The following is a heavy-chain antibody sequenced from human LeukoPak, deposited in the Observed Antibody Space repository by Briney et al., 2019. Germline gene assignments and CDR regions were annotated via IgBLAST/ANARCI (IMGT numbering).Heavy chain of an antibody. Sequence: PGGFLRLSCAASGFTFDDYAMHWVRQAPGKGLEWVSGISWNSGSIGYADSVKGRFTISRDNAKNSLYLQMNSLRAEDTALYYCAKDSSAMVRGVTSWGQGTLVTVSS. D-gene: IGHD3-10*01. CDR3: AKDSSAMVRGVTS. CDR1: GFTFDDYA. CDR2: ISWNSGSI. J-gene: IGHJ5*02. V-gene: IGHV3-9*01.